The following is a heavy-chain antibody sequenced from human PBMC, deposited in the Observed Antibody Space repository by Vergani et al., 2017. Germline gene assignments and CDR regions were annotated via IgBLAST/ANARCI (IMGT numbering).Heavy chain of an antibody. CDR3: ARGSGSGARGMDV. CDR2: ISSSSSTI. CDR1: GFTFSSYS. V-gene: IGHV3-48*04. D-gene: IGHD3-10*01. J-gene: IGHJ6*02. Sequence: EVQLVESGGGLVQPGGSLRLSCAASGFTFSSYSMNWVRQAPGKGLEWVSYISSSSSTIYYADSVKGRLTISRDNDKNSLYLQMNSLRAEDTAVYYCARGSGSGARGMDVWGQGTTVTVSS.